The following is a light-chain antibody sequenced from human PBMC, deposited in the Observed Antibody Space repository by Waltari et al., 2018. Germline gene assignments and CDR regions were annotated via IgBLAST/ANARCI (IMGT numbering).Light chain of an antibody. CDR2: AAS. V-gene: IGKV1-12*01. CDR3: QPANSFPYT. Sequence: DIKMTQSPSSVSASVGDGVTITWRASQGISSWLAWYQQKPGKATNLLIYAASILKSGGPSRFSGSGSGTDFTLTISSLQPADFATYYCQPANSFPYTFGQGTKLEIK. CDR1: QGISSW. J-gene: IGKJ2*01.